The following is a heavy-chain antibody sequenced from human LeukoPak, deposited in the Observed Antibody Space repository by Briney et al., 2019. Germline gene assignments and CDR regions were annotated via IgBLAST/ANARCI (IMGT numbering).Heavy chain of an antibody. D-gene: IGHD3/OR15-3a*01. J-gene: IGHJ6*03. CDR1: GGSISSKSYY. V-gene: IGHV4-39*01. CDR2: TSYAGAT. CDR3: VRHPLVKLFSRTRYYFYYMDV. Sequence: SETLSLTCSVSGGSISSKSYYWGWIRQPPGKGLEWIATTSYAGATYYTSSLKSRATVSVDTSNNAFSLKLTSVTAADSAMYFCVRHPLVKLFSRTRYYFYYMDVWGRGTTVTVSS.